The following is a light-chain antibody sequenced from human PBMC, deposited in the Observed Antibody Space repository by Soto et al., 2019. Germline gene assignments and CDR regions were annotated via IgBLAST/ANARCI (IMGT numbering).Light chain of an antibody. V-gene: IGKV1-39*01. J-gene: IGKJ1*01. CDR2: AAS. CDR1: QSISSY. Sequence: DIQMTQSPSSLSASVGDRVTITCRASQSISSYLNWYQQKPGKAPKLLIYAASSLQSGVPSRFSSNGSGTDFTLTISSLQSEDFATYYCQHSYSTPRTFGQGTKVEIK. CDR3: QHSYSTPRT.